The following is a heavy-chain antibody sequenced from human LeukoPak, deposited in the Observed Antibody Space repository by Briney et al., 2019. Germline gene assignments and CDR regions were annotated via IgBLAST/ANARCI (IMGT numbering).Heavy chain of an antibody. V-gene: IGHV4-30-2*01. CDR2: IYHRRKA. Sequence: PSQTLSLTCSVSAVSISNSGYSWPWLRQPPGKGLEWIVFIYHRRKAYYTPSLDGPSTISVDTSSNQFSLRLTSVTAADTAVYYCARAFGSANYIGYWGQGTLVTVSS. CDR1: AVSISNSGYS. D-gene: IGHD3-10*01. J-gene: IGHJ4*02. CDR3: ARAFGSANYIGY.